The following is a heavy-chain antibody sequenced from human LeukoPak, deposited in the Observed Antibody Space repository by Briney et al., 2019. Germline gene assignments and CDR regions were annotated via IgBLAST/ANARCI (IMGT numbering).Heavy chain of an antibody. J-gene: IGHJ4*02. V-gene: IGHV3-30-3*01. CDR1: RFTFSSYA. D-gene: IGHD2-21*01. CDR2: MSFDGSNK. CDR3: ARDVAYSAFDY. Sequence: QPGRSLRLSCAASRFTFSSYAMHWVRQAPGEGLEWVAVMSFDGSNKYYADSVKGRFTISRDNSKNSFYLQMSSLRAEDTGVFYCARDVAYSAFDYWGQGTLVTVSS.